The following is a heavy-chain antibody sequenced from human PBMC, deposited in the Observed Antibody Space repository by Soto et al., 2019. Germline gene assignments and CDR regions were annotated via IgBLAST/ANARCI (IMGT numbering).Heavy chain of an antibody. Sequence: EVELVESGGGLVQPGRSLRLSCDGSGFIADDYAMHWVRQPPGKGLEWVSGISSNSEPINYADSVKGRFTISRDNAKNSLFLQMNSLRPEDTALYYCVKDMKWGGMTAIHYFDSWGQGTVVTVSS. D-gene: IGHD2-21*02. CDR3: VKDMKWGGMTAIHYFDS. CDR1: GFIADDYA. V-gene: IGHV3-9*02. J-gene: IGHJ4*02. CDR2: ISSNSEPI.